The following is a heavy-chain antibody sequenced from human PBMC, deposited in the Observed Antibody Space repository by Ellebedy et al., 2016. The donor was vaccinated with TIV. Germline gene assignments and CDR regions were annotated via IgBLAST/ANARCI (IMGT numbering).Heavy chain of an antibody. Sequence: PGGSLRLSCAVSGFTFSDHYLHWVRQAPGKGLEWVGFIRSKSYGGTTEYAASLRGRFTISRDDSKNSLYLQMNSLKTEDTAVYYCARERNYYFDIWGRGTLVTVSS. CDR1: GFTFSDHY. V-gene: IGHV3-72*01. CDR3: ARERNYYFDI. CDR2: IRSKSYGGTT. J-gene: IGHJ2*01. D-gene: IGHD1-7*01.